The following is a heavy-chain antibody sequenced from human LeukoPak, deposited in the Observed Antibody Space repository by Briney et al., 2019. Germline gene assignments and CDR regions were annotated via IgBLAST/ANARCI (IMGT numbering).Heavy chain of an antibody. CDR3: AGLDAAMPDAFDI. CDR1: GFTFSSYA. CDR2: ISHEGSNK. V-gene: IGHV3-30*04. D-gene: IGHD5-18*01. Sequence: PGGSLRLACAASGFTFSSYAMHWVRQAPGKGLEWVAAISHEGSNKYSADSVKGRFTISRDNSKNTLYLQMNSLRADDTAVYYCAGLDAAMPDAFDIWGQGTTVTVSS. J-gene: IGHJ3*02.